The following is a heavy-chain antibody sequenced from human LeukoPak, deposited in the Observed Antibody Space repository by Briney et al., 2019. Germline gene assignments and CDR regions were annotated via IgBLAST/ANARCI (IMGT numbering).Heavy chain of an antibody. Sequence: GGSLTLSCAASGFTFTTYAMHWVRQAPGKGLEYVSAISSSGGSTFYANSVKGRFTISRDNLKNTLYLRMGSLRAEDMALYYCVRRAPGFSSGWLDYWGQGTLVTVSS. CDR3: VRRAPGFSSGWLDY. V-gene: IGHV3-64*01. CDR1: GFTFTTYA. D-gene: IGHD6-19*01. CDR2: ISSSGGST. J-gene: IGHJ4*02.